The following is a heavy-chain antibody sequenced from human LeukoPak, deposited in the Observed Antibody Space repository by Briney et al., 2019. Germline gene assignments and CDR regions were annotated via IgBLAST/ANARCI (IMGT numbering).Heavy chain of an antibody. CDR2: IYPGDSDV. J-gene: IGHJ4*02. Sequence: GESLKISCKGSGYRFTSNWIAWVRQMPGKGLEWMGIIYPGDSDVRYSPSFQGQVTISADKSLTTAYLQWTSLKASDTAMYYCARSWVAGYGTVLDYWGQGTLVTVSS. D-gene: IGHD6-19*01. CDR1: GYRFTSNW. V-gene: IGHV5-51*01. CDR3: ARSWVAGYGTVLDY.